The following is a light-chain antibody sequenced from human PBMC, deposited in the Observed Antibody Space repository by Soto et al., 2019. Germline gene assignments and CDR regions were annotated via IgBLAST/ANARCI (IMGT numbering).Light chain of an antibody. J-gene: IGKJ1*01. Sequence: EIVMTQSPATLSVSPGERATLSCRASQSVSSNLAWYQQKPGQAPRLLIYGASTRATGIPARFSGSGSGTEFTLPISSLQSEDFAVYYCQQYNNWWTFGQGTK. V-gene: IGKV3-15*01. CDR1: QSVSSN. CDR2: GAS. CDR3: QQYNNWWT.